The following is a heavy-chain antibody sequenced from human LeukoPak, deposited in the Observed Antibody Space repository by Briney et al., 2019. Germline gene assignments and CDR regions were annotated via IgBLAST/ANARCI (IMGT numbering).Heavy chain of an antibody. J-gene: IGHJ4*02. CDR1: GFTFSSYA. D-gene: IGHD2-2*01. CDR3: AKAGGYCTSTSCYLFD. V-gene: IGHV3-23*01. CDR2: MSADGGST. Sequence: GGSLRLSCAASGFTFSSYAMSRVRQAPGKGLEWVSAMSADGGSTYYADSVKGRFSISRDNSKNTLYLQMNSLRAEDTAIYYCAKAGGYCTSTSCYLFDWGQGTLVTVSS.